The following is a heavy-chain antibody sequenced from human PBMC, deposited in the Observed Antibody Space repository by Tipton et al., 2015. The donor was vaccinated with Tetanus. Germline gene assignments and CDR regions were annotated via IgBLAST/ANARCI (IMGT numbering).Heavy chain of an antibody. CDR3: ARAAGFLGLTHDF. CDR1: GGSFSSGDYY. J-gene: IGHJ4*02. Sequence: TLSLTCTVSGGSFSSGDYYWSWIRKPPGKDLEWIGYIYQTGTTYYNPSLKGRVTLSMDRSNTQFSLRLDSLTTADTAVYYWARAAGFLGLTHDFWGRGTLVSVPS. D-gene: IGHD2/OR15-2a*01. V-gene: IGHV4-30-4*01. CDR2: IYQTGTT.